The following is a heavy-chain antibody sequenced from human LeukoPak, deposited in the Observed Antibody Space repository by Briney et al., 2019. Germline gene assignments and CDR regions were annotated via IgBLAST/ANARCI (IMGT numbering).Heavy chain of an antibody. CDR3: AKDPVWFGDYFDY. V-gene: IGHV3-23*01. Sequence: GGSLRLSRAASGFTFSIYGMSWVRQAPGKGLEWVSTISGSGGSTYYADSVKGRFTSSRDNSKNTLYLQMNSLRAEDTAVYYCAKDPVWFGDYFDYWGQGTLVTVSS. J-gene: IGHJ4*02. CDR1: GFTFSIYG. D-gene: IGHD3-10*01. CDR2: ISGSGGST.